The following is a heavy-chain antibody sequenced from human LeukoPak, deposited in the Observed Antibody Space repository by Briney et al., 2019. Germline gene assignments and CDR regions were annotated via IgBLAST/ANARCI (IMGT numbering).Heavy chain of an antibody. Sequence: PGGSLRLSCAASGFTFSSYEMNWVRQAPGKVLEWVSYISSSGSTIYYADSVKGRFTISRDNAKNSLYLQMNSLRAEDTAVYYCASYYYGSGSYYPIDYWGQGTLVTVSS. CDR2: ISSSGSTI. CDR1: GFTFSSYE. D-gene: IGHD3-10*01. V-gene: IGHV3-48*03. CDR3: ASYYYGSGSYYPIDY. J-gene: IGHJ4*02.